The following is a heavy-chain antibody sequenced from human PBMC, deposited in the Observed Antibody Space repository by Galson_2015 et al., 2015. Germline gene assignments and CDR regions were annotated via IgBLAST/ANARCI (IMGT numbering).Heavy chain of an antibody. Sequence: SLRLSCAASGFTFSNYGMHWVRQAPGRGLEWVAGLSYDGNKERYTDSVRARFTISRDNSKNILYLQMNNLRYDDTAIYFCAKERPRRVAGTAPHGMDVWGRGTTVVVSS. J-gene: IGHJ6*02. D-gene: IGHD6-19*01. CDR1: GFTFSNYG. CDR2: LSYDGNKE. CDR3: AKERPRRVAGTAPHGMDV. V-gene: IGHV3-30*13.